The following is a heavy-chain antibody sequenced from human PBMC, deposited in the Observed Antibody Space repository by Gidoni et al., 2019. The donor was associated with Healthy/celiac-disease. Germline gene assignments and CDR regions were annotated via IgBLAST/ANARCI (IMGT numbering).Heavy chain of an antibody. J-gene: IGHJ6*02. CDR3: ARDSTITFGGVPTPTRGYYYGMDV. CDR2: INPNSGGT. CDR1: GYTFTGYY. D-gene: IGHD3-16*01. Sequence: QVQLVQSGAEVKKPGASVKVSCKASGYTFTGYYMHWVRQAPGQGLEWMGWINPNSGGTNYAQKFQGRVTMTRDTSISTAYMELSRLRSDDTAVYYCARDSTITFGGVPTPTRGYYYGMDVWGQGTTVTVSS. V-gene: IGHV1-2*02.